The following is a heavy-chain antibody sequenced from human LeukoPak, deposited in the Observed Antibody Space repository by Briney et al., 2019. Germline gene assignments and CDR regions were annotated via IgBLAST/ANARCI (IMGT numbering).Heavy chain of an antibody. V-gene: IGHV1-18*01. CDR2: ISAYNGNT. Sequence: ASVKVSCKASGYTFTSYGISWVRQAPGQGLEWMGWISAYNGNTNYAQKLQGRVTMTTDTSTSTAYMELRSLRSDDTAVYYCARVTIFDFGVVIISDTYYFDYWGQGTLVIVSS. J-gene: IGHJ4*02. CDR3: ARVTIFDFGVVIISDTYYFDY. D-gene: IGHD3-3*01. CDR1: GYTFTSYG.